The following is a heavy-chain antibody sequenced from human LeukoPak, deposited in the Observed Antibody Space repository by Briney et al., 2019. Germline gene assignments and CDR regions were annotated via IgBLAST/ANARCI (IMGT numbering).Heavy chain of an antibody. CDR3: ARGLPRYYDSSGYYYVSHYYYYGMDV. J-gene: IGHJ6*02. V-gene: IGHV1-2*02. D-gene: IGHD3-22*01. Sequence: ASVKVSCKASGYTFTGYYMHWVRQAPGQRLEWMGWINPNSGGTNYAQKFQGRVTMTRDTSISTAYMELSRLRSDDTAVYYCARGLPRYYDSSGYYYVSHYYYYGMDVWGQGTTVTVSS. CDR2: INPNSGGT. CDR1: GYTFTGYY.